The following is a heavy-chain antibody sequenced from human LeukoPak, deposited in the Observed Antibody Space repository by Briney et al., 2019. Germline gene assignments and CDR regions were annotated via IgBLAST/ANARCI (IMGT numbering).Heavy chain of an antibody. CDR3: AKEKRNLRGTRDAFDI. V-gene: IGHV3-53*01. Sequence: GGSLRLSCAASGFTVSSNFMTWVRQAPGKGLEWVSVTYSDGTTYYADSVKGRFTMSRDNSKNTLDLQMNSLRAEDTATYYCAKEKRNLRGTRDAFDIWGQGTMVTVSA. CDR2: TYSDGTT. D-gene: IGHD1-7*01. J-gene: IGHJ3*02. CDR1: GFTVSSNF.